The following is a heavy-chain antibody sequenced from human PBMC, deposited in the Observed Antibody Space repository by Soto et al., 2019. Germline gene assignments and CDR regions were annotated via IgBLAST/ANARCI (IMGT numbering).Heavy chain of an antibody. Sequence: QVQLQESGPGLVKPSETLSLTCTVSGGSISSYYWSWIRQPPGKGLEWIGYIYYSGSTNYNPSLKSRVTISVDTSKKQFSLKLSSVTAADTAVYYCARDRWELPPGNDAFDIWGQGTMVTVSS. CDR3: ARDRWELPPGNDAFDI. D-gene: IGHD1-26*01. CDR1: GGSISSYY. CDR2: IYYSGST. J-gene: IGHJ3*02. V-gene: IGHV4-59*01.